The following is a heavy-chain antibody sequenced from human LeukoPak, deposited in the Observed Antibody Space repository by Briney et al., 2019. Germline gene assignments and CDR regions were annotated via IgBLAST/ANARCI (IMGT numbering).Heavy chain of an antibody. CDR2: ISYDGSNK. CDR3: AKAYTWYSSGWYSIGY. V-gene: IGHV3-30*18. CDR1: GFTFSSYG. D-gene: IGHD6-19*01. Sequence: GGSLRLSCAASGFTFSSYGMHWVRQAPGKGLEWVAVISYDGSNKYYADSVKGRFTISRDNSKNTLYLQMNSLRAEDTAVYCCAKAYTWYSSGWYSIGYWGQGTLVTVSS. J-gene: IGHJ4*02.